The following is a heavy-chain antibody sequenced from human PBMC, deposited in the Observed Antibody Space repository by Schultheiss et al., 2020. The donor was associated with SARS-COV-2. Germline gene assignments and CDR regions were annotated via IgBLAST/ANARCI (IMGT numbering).Heavy chain of an antibody. J-gene: IGHJ4*02. Sequence: GGSLRLSCAASGLTFSSYAMSWVRQAPGKGLEWVSSISGNSDKTYHADSVKGRFTISRDNSKNTLYLQMNSLRAEDTAIYYCVKSPAGRQYNSSWYSRVKGGHYYFDYWGQGTLVTVSS. D-gene: IGHD6-13*01. CDR3: VKSPAGRQYNSSWYSRVKGGHYYFDY. CDR1: GLTFSSYA. CDR2: ISGNSDKT. V-gene: IGHV3-23*01.